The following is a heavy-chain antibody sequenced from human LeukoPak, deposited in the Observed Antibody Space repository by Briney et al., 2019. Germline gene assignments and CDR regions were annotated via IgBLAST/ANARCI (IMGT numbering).Heavy chain of an antibody. V-gene: IGHV4-59*08. Sequence: SETLSLTCTVSGGSISSYYWSWIRQPPGKGLEWIGYISYSGSTNYNPSLKSRVTMSVDTSKNQFSLKLSSVTAADTAVYYCARPRTEYSSSSRFDYWGQGTLVTVSS. D-gene: IGHD6-6*01. CDR1: GGSISSYY. J-gene: IGHJ4*02. CDR2: ISYSGST. CDR3: ARPRTEYSSSSRFDY.